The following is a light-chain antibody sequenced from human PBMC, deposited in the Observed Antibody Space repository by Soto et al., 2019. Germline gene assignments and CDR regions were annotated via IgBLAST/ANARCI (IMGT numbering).Light chain of an antibody. J-gene: IGLJ1*01. CDR3: CSYAGSYV. CDR1: SSDLGGYNY. V-gene: IGLV2-14*01. CDR2: QVS. Sequence: QSALTQPASVSGSPGQSITISCTGTSSDLGGYNYVSWYQHHPGKAPKLMIYQVSNRPSGVSNRFSGSKSGNTASLTISGLQAEDEADYYCCSYAGSYVFGTGTKVTVL.